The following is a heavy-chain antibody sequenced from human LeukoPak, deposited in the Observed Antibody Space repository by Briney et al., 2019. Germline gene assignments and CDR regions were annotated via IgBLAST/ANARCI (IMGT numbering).Heavy chain of an antibody. Sequence: GGSLRLSCAASGFTFSYDGMHWVRQAPGKGLEWVAFIRYDGNNKYYAESVKGRFTISRDNAKNSLYLQMNSLRAEDTAVYYCARGRDNWNYEIDYWGQGTLVTVSS. CDR2: IRYDGNNK. V-gene: IGHV3-30*02. CDR3: ARGRDNWNYEIDY. J-gene: IGHJ4*02. CDR1: GFTFSYDG. D-gene: IGHD1-7*01.